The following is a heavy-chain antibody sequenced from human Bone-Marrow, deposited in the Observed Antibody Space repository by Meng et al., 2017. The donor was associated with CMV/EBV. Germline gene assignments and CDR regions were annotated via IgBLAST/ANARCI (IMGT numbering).Heavy chain of an antibody. CDR2: INPNSGGT. D-gene: IGHD6-19*01. Sequence: ASVKVSCKASGYTFTSYDINWVRQAPGQGLEWMGWINPNSGGTNYAQKFQGRVTMTRDTSISTAYMELSRLTSDDTAVYYCARRGLAVLAYYGMDVWGQGTTVTVSS. CDR1: GYTFTSYD. J-gene: IGHJ6*02. CDR3: ARRGLAVLAYYGMDV. V-gene: IGHV1-2*02.